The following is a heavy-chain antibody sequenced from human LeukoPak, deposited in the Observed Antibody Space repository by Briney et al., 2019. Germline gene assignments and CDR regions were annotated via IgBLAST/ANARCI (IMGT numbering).Heavy chain of an antibody. J-gene: IGHJ4*02. CDR3: ARESSSSWRRNFDY. D-gene: IGHD6-13*01. Sequence: ASEKVSCKASGYTFTRYAMNWVRQAPGQGLEWMGWINTNTGNPTYAQGFTGRFVFSLDTSVSTAYLQISSLKAEDTAVYYCARESSSSWRRNFDYWGQGTLVTVSS. CDR2: INTNTGNP. V-gene: IGHV7-4-1*02. CDR1: GYTFTRYA.